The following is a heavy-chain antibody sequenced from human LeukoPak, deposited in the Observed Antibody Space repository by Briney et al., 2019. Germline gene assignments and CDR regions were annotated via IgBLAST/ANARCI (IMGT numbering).Heavy chain of an antibody. CDR2: IYYSGST. D-gene: IGHD3-22*01. Sequence: SKTLSLTCTVSGDSISSTTYYWGWTRQPPGKGLEWIGTIYYSGSTYYNPSLRSRVTISVDTSKNQFSLKLRSVTAADTAVYSCARHPHNGYSSGPGRRTTFDFWGQGTLVTVSS. J-gene: IGHJ4*02. CDR3: ARHPHNGYSSGPGRRTTFDF. CDR1: GDSISSTTYY. V-gene: IGHV4-39*01.